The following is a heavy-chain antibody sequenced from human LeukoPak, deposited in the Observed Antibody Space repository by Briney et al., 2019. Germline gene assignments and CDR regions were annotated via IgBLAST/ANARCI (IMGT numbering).Heavy chain of an antibody. Sequence: SETLSLTCTVSGGSIISNYWSWIRQSAGTGLEWIGRIYGSGITDYNPSLKSRVTMSLDTSRKQFSLRLTSMTAADTAVYYCARLKFYDSTGYSPGYYMDVWGKGTTVSVFS. CDR3: ARLKFYDSTGYSPGYYMDV. V-gene: IGHV4-4*07. CDR2: IYGSGIT. CDR1: GGSIISNY. D-gene: IGHD3-22*01. J-gene: IGHJ6*03.